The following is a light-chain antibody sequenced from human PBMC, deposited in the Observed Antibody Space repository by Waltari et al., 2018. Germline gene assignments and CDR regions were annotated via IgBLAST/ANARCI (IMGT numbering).Light chain of an antibody. CDR3: QHYVRLPAT. J-gene: IGKJ1*01. CDR2: GAS. V-gene: IGKV3-20*01. CDR1: QTVSRS. Sequence: IVLKQSPGTLSLSPGERATLACRASQTVSRSLAWYQQKPGQAPKILIYGASTRATGIPDRFTGSGSGTDFSLTISSLEPEDFAIYFCQHYVRLPATFGQGTKVEIK.